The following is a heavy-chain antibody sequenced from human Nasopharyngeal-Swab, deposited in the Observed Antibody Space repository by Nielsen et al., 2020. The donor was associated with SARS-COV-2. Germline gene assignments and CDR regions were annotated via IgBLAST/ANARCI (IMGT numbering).Heavy chain of an antibody. CDR1: GGSISGYS. V-gene: IGHV4-4*07. D-gene: IGHD1-1*01. CDR3: ARSGTTKYGLDV. Sequence: SETLSLTCSVSGGSISGYSLSWIRQPAGEGLEWIGRVYTSGSTNYNPSLKSRVTISIDMSKYQFSLELRSVTAADTAFYYCARSGTTKYGLDVWGQGTTVIVSS. J-gene: IGHJ6*01. CDR2: VYTSGST.